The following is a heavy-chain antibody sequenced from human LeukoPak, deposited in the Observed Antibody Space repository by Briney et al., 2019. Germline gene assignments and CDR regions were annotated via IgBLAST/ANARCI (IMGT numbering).Heavy chain of an antibody. J-gene: IGHJ4*02. CDR3: ARGDEALYYYDSSGYYGY. CDR2: INPSGGST. Sequence: ASVKVSCKASGYTFTSYYMHWVRQAPGQGLEWMGIINPSGGSTSYAQKFQGRVTMTRDTSISTAYMELSRLRSDDTAVYYCARGDEALYYYDSSGYYGYWGQGTLVTVSS. D-gene: IGHD3-22*01. CDR1: GYTFTSYY. V-gene: IGHV1-46*01.